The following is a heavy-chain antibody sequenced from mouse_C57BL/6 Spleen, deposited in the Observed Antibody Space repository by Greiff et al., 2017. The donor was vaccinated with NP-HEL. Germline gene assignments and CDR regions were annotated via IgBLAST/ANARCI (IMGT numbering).Heavy chain of an antibody. CDR1: GFTFSSYA. V-gene: IGHV5-9-1*02. CDR2: ISSGGDYI. Sequence: EVKLMESGEGLVKPGGSLKLSCAASGFTFSSYAMSWVRQTPEKRLEWVAYISSGGDYIYYADTVKGRFTISRDNARNTLYLQMSSLKSEDTAMYYCTRGDTTVVAHWYFDVWGTGTTVTVSS. D-gene: IGHD1-1*01. CDR3: TRGDTTVVAHWYFDV. J-gene: IGHJ1*03.